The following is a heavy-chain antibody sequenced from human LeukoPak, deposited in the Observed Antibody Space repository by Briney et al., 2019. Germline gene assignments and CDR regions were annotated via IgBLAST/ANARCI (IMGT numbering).Heavy chain of an antibody. D-gene: IGHD2-21*01. J-gene: IGHJ4*01. V-gene: IGHV3-21*01. CDR1: GFTFSTST. CDR3: LRGDVRDY. CDR2: ISSTSSSV. Sequence: GGSLRLSCAASGFTFSTSTVNWVRQAPGKGLEWVSSISSTSSSVHYADSAKGRFTISRDNAKNSLYLQMNSLRAEDTAVYYCLRGDVRDYWGHGTLVTVSS.